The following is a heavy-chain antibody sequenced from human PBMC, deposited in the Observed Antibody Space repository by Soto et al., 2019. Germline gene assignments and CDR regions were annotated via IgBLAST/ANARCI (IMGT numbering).Heavy chain of an antibody. V-gene: IGHV4-4*02. J-gene: IGHJ6*02. CDR3: ARDRRRQWLGYYYYYGMDV. CDR2: IYHSGST. Sequence: SETLSLTCAVSGGSISSSNWWSWVRQPPGKGLEWIGEIYHSGSTNYNPSLKSRVTISVDKSKNQFSLKLSSVTAADTAVYYCARDRRRQWLGYYYYYGMDVWGQGTTVTVSS. CDR1: GGSISSSNW. D-gene: IGHD6-19*01.